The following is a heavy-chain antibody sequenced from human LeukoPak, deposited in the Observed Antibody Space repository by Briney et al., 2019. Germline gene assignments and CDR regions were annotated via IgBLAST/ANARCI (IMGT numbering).Heavy chain of an antibody. D-gene: IGHD5-18*01. V-gene: IGHV3-21*01. CDR2: ISSSSYI. J-gene: IGHJ4*02. Sequence: PGGSLRLSCAASGFTFSSYSMNWVRQAPGKGLEWVSSISSSSYIYYADSVKGRFTISRDNAKNSLYLQMNSLRAEDTAVYYCARGIQLWLDLDYWGQGTLVTVSS. CDR1: GFTFSSYS. CDR3: ARGIQLWLDLDY.